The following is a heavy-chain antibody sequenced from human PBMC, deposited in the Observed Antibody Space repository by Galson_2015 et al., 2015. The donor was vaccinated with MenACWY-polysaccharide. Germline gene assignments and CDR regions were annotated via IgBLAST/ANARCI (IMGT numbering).Heavy chain of an antibody. CDR2: ISSVNSYI. CDR1: GFTFSSYR. D-gene: IGHD1-7*01. Sequence: SLRLSCAASGFTFSSYRMNWVRQAPGKGLEWVSSISSVNSYIYYADSVKGRYTISRDNARNSLYLQMNSLRAEDTAVYYCARGNWNYAADYWGQGTLVTGSS. V-gene: IGHV3-21*01. CDR3: ARGNWNYAADY. J-gene: IGHJ4*02.